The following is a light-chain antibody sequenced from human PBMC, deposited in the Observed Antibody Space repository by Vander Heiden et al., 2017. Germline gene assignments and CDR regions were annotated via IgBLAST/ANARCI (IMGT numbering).Light chain of an antibody. CDR3: NSRDSSGNHWV. CDR1: SLRSYY. V-gene: IGLV3-19*01. Sequence: SSKLTQDPAVSVAVGQTVRITCQGDSLRSYYASWYQQKPGQAPVLVIYGKNNRPSGIPDRFSGSSSGNTASLTITGAQAEDEADYYCNSRDSSGNHWVFGGGTKLTVL. J-gene: IGLJ3*02. CDR2: GKN.